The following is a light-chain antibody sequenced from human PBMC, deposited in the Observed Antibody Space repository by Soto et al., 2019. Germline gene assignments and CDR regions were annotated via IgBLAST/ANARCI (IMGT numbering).Light chain of an antibody. CDR2: GST. CDR1: SSNIGAGYD. V-gene: IGLV1-40*01. Sequence: QAVVTQPPSVSGAPGQRVTISCTGSSSNIGAGYDVHWYQQVPGTAPKLLIYGSTNRPSGVPDRFSGSKSGTSASLAITGLQAEDEAEYYWQSYDGSLSGPGVFGGGTKVTVL. CDR3: QSYDGSLSGPGV. J-gene: IGLJ2*01.